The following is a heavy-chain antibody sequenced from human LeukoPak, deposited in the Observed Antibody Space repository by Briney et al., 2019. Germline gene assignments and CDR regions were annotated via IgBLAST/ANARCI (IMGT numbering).Heavy chain of an antibody. D-gene: IGHD3-10*01. V-gene: IGHV3-48*03. CDR3: ASAYYDSGNYPYYFDY. CDR1: GFSFSSYD. J-gene: IGHJ4*02. CDR2: VSSSGSTK. Sequence: GGTLRLSCAASGFSFSSYDMNWVRQAPGKGLEWVSYVSSSGSTKYYADSVRGRFTISRDNANNLLNLQMNSLRAEDTAVYYCASAYYDSGNYPYYFDYWGQGTLVTVSS.